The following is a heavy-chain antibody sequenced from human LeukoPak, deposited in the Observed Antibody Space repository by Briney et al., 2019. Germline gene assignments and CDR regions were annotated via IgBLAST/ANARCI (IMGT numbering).Heavy chain of an antibody. CDR3: ARVTRFIAAAGKGDYFDY. CDR1: GFTFSSYA. Sequence: PGGSLRLSCAASGFTFSSYAMSWVRQAPGKGLEWVSAISGSGGSTYYADSVKGRFTISRDNSKNTLYLQMNSLRAEDTAVYYCARVTRFIAAAGKGDYFDYWGQGTLVTVSS. CDR2: ISGSGGST. D-gene: IGHD6-13*01. V-gene: IGHV3-23*01. J-gene: IGHJ4*02.